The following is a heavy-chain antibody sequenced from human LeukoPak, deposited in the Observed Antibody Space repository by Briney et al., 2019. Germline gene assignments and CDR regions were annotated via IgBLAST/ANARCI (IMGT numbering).Heavy chain of an antibody. CDR2: INSDGSST. D-gene: IGHD2-15*01. CDR3: AIGYCSGGSCYFDY. J-gene: IGHJ4*02. Sequence: GGSLRLSCAASGFTFSSYWMHWVRQAPGKGLVWVSRINSDGSSTSYADSVKGRFTISRDNAKNTLYLQMNSLRAEDTAVYYCAIGYCSGGSCYFDYWGQGTLVTVSS. V-gene: IGHV3-74*01. CDR1: GFTFSSYW.